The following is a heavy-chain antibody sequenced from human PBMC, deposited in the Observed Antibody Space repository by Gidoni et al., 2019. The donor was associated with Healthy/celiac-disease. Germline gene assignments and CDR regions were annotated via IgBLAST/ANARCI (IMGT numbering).Heavy chain of an antibody. Sequence: QVQLQESGPGLVKPSETLSLTCTVSGGSISSYYWSWIRQPPGKGLECIGYFYYSGSTNYNPSLKSRVTISVDTSKNQFSLKLSSVTAADTAVYYCASPLRRDGYNDAFDIWGQGTMVTVSS. V-gene: IGHV4-59*08. CDR1: GGSISSYY. CDR2: FYYSGST. J-gene: IGHJ3*02. D-gene: IGHD5-12*01. CDR3: ASPLRRDGYNDAFDI.